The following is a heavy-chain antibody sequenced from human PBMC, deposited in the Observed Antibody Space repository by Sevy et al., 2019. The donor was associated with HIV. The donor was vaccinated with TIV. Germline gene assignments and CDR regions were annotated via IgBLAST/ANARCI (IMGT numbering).Heavy chain of an antibody. D-gene: IGHD2-8*01. CDR2: FSFGCGRI. J-gene: IGHJ4*02. V-gene: IGHV3-23*01. CDR1: GFTFAKYS. CDR3: AREGCTQPHDY. Sequence: GGSLRLSCAASGFTFAKYSMSWVRQAPGKGLEWVSTFSFGCGRINYADSVKGPFTISRDDSKNTLFLQMNSLRAEDTVTYFCAREGCTQPHDYWGQGTLVTVSS.